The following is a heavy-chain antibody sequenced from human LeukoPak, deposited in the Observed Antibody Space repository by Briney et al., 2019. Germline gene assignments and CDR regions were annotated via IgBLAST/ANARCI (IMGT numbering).Heavy chain of an antibody. V-gene: IGHV3-23*01. Sequence: GGSLRLSCAASGFTFSSYAMSWVRQAPGKRLEWVSAISGSGGSTYYADSVKGRFTISRDNSKNTLYLQMNSLRAEDTAVYYCAKDSAPDIAVAGIAYQHWGQGTLVTVSS. J-gene: IGHJ1*01. CDR1: GFTFSSYA. CDR2: ISGSGGST. D-gene: IGHD6-19*01. CDR3: AKDSAPDIAVAGIAYQH.